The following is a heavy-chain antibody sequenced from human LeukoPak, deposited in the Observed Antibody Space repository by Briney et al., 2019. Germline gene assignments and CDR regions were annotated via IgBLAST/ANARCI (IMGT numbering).Heavy chain of an antibody. V-gene: IGHV3-7*01. Sequence: GGSLRLSCAASGFSFSNYWMSWVRQAPGKGLEWVANIKPDGSEKYYVDSVKGRFTISTDNAKNSLYLQMNSLRAEDTAVYYCARRRDFIDYWGQGTLVTVSS. J-gene: IGHJ4*02. CDR1: GFSFSNYW. CDR2: IKPDGSEK. CDR3: ARRRDFIDY. D-gene: IGHD3/OR15-3a*01.